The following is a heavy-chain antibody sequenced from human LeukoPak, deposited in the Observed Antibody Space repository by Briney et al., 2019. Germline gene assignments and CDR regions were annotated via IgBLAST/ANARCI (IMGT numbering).Heavy chain of an antibody. V-gene: IGHV3-7*01. CDR1: GFTFSSYW. CDR3: ARENRSTSCCFDY. Sequence: GGSLRLPCAASGFTFSSYWMSWVRQAPGKGLEWVANIRQDGSEKYYVDSVKGQFTISGDNAKNSLYLQMTSLRAEDTAVYYCARENRSTSCCFDYWGQGTLVTVSS. CDR2: IRQDGSEK. D-gene: IGHD2-2*01. J-gene: IGHJ4*02.